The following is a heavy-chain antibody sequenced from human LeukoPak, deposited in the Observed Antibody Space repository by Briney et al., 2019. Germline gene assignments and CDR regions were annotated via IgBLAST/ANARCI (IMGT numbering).Heavy chain of an antibody. CDR2: IYYSGST. CDR1: VGSISSYY. V-gene: IGHV4-59*12. Sequence: SETLSLTCTVSVGSISSYYWSWIRQPPWKGLEWIGYIYYSGSTNYNPSLKSRVTISVDASKNQFSLKLSSVTAADTAVYYCARDMTDWWFDPWGQGTLVTVSS. D-gene: IGHD3-9*01. J-gene: IGHJ5*02. CDR3: ARDMTDWWFDP.